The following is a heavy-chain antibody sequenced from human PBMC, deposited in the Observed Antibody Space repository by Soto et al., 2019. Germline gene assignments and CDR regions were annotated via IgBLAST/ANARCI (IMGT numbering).Heavy chain of an antibody. D-gene: IGHD2-15*01. CDR1: GFTFSSYA. J-gene: IGHJ4*02. V-gene: IGHV3-23*01. Sequence: GGSLRLSCAASGFTFSSYAMSWVRQAPGKGLEWVSAISGSGGSTYYADSVKGRFTISRDNSKNTLYLQMNSLRAEDTAVYYCAKALEKDCSGGSCGIPIDYWGQGTLVTVSS. CDR2: ISGSGGST. CDR3: AKALEKDCSGGSCGIPIDY.